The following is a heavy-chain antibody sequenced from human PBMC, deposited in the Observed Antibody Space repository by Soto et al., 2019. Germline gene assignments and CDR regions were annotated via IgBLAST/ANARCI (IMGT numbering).Heavy chain of an antibody. CDR1: GGSFSGYY. CDR2: INHSGST. CDR3: AKNLPRTGRFAY. V-gene: IGHV4-34*01. Sequence: SETLSLTCAVYGGSFSGYYWSWIRQPRGKGLEWIGEINHSGSTNYNPSLKSRVTISVDRSRNQFSLQVSSVTAADTAVYYCAKNLPRTGRFAYWGQGTGVTVSS. J-gene: IGHJ4*02.